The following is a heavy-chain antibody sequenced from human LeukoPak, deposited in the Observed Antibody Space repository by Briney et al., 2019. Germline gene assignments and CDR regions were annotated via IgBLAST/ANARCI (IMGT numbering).Heavy chain of an antibody. V-gene: IGHV7-4-1*02. CDR1: GYSFTTYG. CDR2: INTNTGNP. J-gene: IGHJ6*03. CDR3: ARDQSSSWSSYYYMDV. Sequence: ASVKVSCKASGYSFTTYGISWVRQAPGQGLEWMGWINTNTGNPTYAQSFTGRFVFSLDTSVSTAYLQISSLKAEDTAVYYCARDQSSSWSSYYYMDVWAKGTTVTVSS. D-gene: IGHD6-13*01.